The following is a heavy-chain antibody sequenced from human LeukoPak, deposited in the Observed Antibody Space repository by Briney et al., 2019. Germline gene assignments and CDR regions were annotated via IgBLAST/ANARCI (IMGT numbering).Heavy chain of an antibody. J-gene: IGHJ4*02. D-gene: IGHD1-26*01. CDR1: GFTFSSYD. CDR3: ARAVRELNSGSYYFDY. V-gene: IGHV3-13*01. CDR2: IGTAGDT. Sequence: GGSLTLSCAASGFTFSSYDMHWVRHATGKGLEWVSAIGTAGDTYYPGSVKGRFTISRENAKNSLYLQMNSLRAGDTAVYYCARAVRELNSGSYYFDYWGQGTLVTVSS.